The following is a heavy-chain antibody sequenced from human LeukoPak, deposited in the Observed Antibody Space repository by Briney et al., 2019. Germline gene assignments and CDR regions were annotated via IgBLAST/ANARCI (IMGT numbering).Heavy chain of an antibody. Sequence: ASVKVSCKASGYTFTSYGISWVRQAPGQGLEWMGWISAYNGNTNYAQKFQGRVTITADESTSTAYMELSSLRSEDTAVYYCAIGITIFGVVRYYYYGMDVWGQGTTVTVSS. D-gene: IGHD3-3*01. V-gene: IGHV1-18*01. CDR1: GYTFTSYG. CDR2: ISAYNGNT. CDR3: AIGITIFGVVRYYYYGMDV. J-gene: IGHJ6*02.